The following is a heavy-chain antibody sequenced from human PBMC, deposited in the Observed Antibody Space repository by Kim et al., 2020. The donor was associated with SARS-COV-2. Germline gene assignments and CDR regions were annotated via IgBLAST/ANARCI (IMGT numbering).Heavy chain of an antibody. CDR2: ISTSGSTL. CDR1: AITRTISELNYE. V-gene: IGHV3-48*03. CDR3: ARGRQKISLETATAVRYCDS. D-gene: IGHD6-25*01. Sequence: GGSLRLSCAASAITRTISELNYEMNWVRQAPGKGLEWISYISTSGSTLYYADSVKGRFTISRDNAKNSLFLQMDSLRVEDTAVYFCARGRQKISLETATAVRYCDSWGLGALVTVSS. J-gene: IGHJ4*02.